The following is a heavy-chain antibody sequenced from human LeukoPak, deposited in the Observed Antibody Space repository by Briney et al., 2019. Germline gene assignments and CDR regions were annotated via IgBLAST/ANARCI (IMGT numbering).Heavy chain of an antibody. V-gene: IGHV4-31*03. CDR1: GASLNNEGYF. CDR3: ARYPRLFDYDDDYEGFEY. CDR2: IYYNGGT. D-gene: IGHD4-17*01. J-gene: IGHJ4*02. Sequence: SETLSLTCTVSGASLNNEGYFWSWIRQHPGKGLECIGYIYYNGGTSYSPSLKSRVTISLDTSRNQFSLKLKSVTAVDTAVYYCARYPRLFDYDDDYEGFEYWGQGTLVIVSS.